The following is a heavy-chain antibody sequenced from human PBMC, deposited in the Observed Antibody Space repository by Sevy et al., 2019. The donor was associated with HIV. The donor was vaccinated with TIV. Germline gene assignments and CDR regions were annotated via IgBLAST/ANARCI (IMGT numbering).Heavy chain of an antibody. CDR3: ARDFAAAGTYYFDY. CDR2: ISYDTSNK. Sequence: GGSLRLSCAASGFTFSSYAMHWVRQAPGKGLEWVAVISYDTSNKYYADSVKGRFTISRDNSKNTLYLQMNSLRAEDTAVYYCARDFAAAGTYYFDYCGQGTLVTVSS. J-gene: IGHJ4*02. D-gene: IGHD6-13*01. CDR1: GFTFSSYA. V-gene: IGHV3-30-3*01.